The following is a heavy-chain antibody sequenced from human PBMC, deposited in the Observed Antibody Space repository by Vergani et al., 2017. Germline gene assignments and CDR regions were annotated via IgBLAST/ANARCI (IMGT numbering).Heavy chain of an antibody. CDR3: ANSVVVVAATHFDY. J-gene: IGHJ4*02. V-gene: IGHV3-23*04. CDR1: GFTVSSNY. CDR2: ISGSGGST. Sequence: EVQLVESGGGLVQPGGSLRLSCAASGFTVSSNYMSWVRQAPGKGLEWVSAISGSGGSTYYADSVKGRFTISRDNSKNTLYLQMNSLRAEDTAVYYCANSVVVVAATHFDYWGQGTLVTVSS. D-gene: IGHD2-15*01.